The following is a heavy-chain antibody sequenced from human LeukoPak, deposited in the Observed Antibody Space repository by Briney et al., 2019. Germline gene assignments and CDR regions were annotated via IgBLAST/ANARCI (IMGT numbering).Heavy chain of an antibody. J-gene: IGHJ4*02. CDR2: IYYSGST. Sequence: SETLSLTCTVSGGSISSYYWSWIRQPPGKGLEWIGYIYYSGSTNYNPSLKSRVTISVDTSKNQFSLKLGSVTAADTAVYYCARGVGSGRTTVDYWGQGTLVTVSS. D-gene: IGHD3-10*01. CDR1: GGSISSYY. V-gene: IGHV4-59*01. CDR3: ARGVGSGRTTVDY.